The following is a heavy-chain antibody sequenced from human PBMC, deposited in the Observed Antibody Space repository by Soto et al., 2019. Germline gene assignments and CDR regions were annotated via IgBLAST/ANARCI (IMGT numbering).Heavy chain of an antibody. CDR1: GVSISSYY. V-gene: IGHV4-4*07. D-gene: IGHD3-22*01. CDR2: IYTSGST. CDR3: ARGASSGYSQYFDY. J-gene: IGHJ4*02. Sequence: SETLSLTCTVSGVSISSYYWSWIRQPAGKGLEWIGRIYTSGSTNYNPSLKSRVTMSVDTSKNQFSLKLSSVTAADTAVYYCARGASSGYSQYFDYWGQGPLVTVSS.